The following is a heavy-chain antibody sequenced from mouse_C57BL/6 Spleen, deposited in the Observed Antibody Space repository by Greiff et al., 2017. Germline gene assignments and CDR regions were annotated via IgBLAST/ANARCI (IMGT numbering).Heavy chain of an antibody. Sequence: DVMLVESGGGLVKPGGSLKLSCAASGFTFSSYAMSWVRQTPEKRLEWVATISDGGSYTYYPDNVKGRFTISRDNAKHNLYLQMSHLKSEDTAMYYCARDGAGSSLYYFDYWGQGTTLTVSS. J-gene: IGHJ2*01. CDR2: ISDGGSYT. D-gene: IGHD1-1*01. V-gene: IGHV5-4*01. CDR1: GFTFSSYA. CDR3: ARDGAGSSLYYFDY.